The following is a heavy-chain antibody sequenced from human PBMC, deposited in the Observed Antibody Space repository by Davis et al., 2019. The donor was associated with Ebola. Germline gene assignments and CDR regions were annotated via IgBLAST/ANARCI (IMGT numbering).Heavy chain of an antibody. D-gene: IGHD1-26*01. CDR3: ARGHTLVGATDFDY. CDR2: IYYSGST. CDR1: GGSISSYY. J-gene: IGHJ4*02. V-gene: IGHV4-59*12. Sequence: MPSETLSLTCTVSGGSISSYYWSWIRQPPGKGLEWIGYIYYSGSTYYNPSLKSRVTISVDTSKNQFSLKLSSATAADTAVYYCARGHTLVGATDFDYWGQGTLVTVSS.